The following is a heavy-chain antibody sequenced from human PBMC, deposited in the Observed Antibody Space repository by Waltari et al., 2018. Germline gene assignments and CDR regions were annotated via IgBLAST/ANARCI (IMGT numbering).Heavy chain of an antibody. CDR2: ISSSSSTI. Sequence: EVQLVESGGGLVQPGGSLRLPCAASGFTFSSYSMNWVRQAPGKGLEWVSYISSSSSTIYYADSVKGRFTISRDNAKNSLYLQMNSLRAEDTAVYYCARDRGRAAFDYWGQGTLVTVSS. CDR3: ARDRGRAAFDY. D-gene: IGHD3-16*01. J-gene: IGHJ4*02. V-gene: IGHV3-48*01. CDR1: GFTFSSYS.